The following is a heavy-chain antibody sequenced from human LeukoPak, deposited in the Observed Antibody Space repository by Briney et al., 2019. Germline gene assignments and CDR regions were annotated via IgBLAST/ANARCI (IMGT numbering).Heavy chain of an antibody. CDR3: ARHCTGDICAAYYFYYYMDV. CDR1: GGSISTSSYY. CDR2: ISESGRT. D-gene: IGHD2-8*02. J-gene: IGHJ6*03. V-gene: IGHV4-39*02. Sequence: PSETLSLTCIVSGGSISTSSYYWGWIRQPPGKGLEWIGSISESGRTYYNPSLKSRVIISVDTSKKHFSLKLSSVTAADTAVYYCARHCTGDICAAYYFYYYMDVWGKGTTVTVSS.